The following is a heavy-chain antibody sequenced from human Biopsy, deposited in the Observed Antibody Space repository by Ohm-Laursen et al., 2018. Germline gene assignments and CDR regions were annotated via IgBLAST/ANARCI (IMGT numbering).Heavy chain of an antibody. Sequence: SLRLSCAASGFTFSDHYMDWVRQAPGKGLEWVGRTTNGVRGFTTEYAASVEGRFTISRDDSKNSLYLQMNSLKIDDTAVYFCAASFYDNHPLGYWGQGTLVTVSS. CDR3: AASFYDNHPLGY. V-gene: IGHV3-72*01. CDR2: TTNGVRGFTT. J-gene: IGHJ4*02. CDR1: GFTFSDHY. D-gene: IGHD2/OR15-2a*01.